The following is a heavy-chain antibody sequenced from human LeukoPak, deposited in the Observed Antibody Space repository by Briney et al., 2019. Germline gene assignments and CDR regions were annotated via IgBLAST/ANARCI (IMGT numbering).Heavy chain of an antibody. V-gene: IGHV1-69*05. Sequence: SVKVSCKASGGTFSSYAISWVRQAPGQGLEWMGGIIPIFGTANYAQKFQGRVTITTDESTSTAYVELSSLRSEDTAVYYCARNNRWLPAIEYYYYMDVRGKGTTVTVSS. CDR1: GGTFSSYA. CDR2: IIPIFGTA. D-gene: IGHD5-24*01. CDR3: ARNNRWLPAIEYYYYMDV. J-gene: IGHJ6*03.